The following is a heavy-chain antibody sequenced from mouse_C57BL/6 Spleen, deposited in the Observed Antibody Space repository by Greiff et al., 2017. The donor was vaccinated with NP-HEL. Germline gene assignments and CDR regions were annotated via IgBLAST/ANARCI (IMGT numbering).Heavy chain of an antibody. J-gene: IGHJ2*01. V-gene: IGHV5-4*01. Sequence: DVMLVESGGGLVKPGGSLKLSCAASGFTFSSYAMSWVRQTPEKRLEWVATISDGGSYTYYPDNVKGRFTISRDNAKNNLYLQMSHLKSEDTAMYYCARDTYGSDFDYWGQGTTLTVSS. CDR3: ARDTYGSDFDY. CDR2: ISDGGSYT. CDR1: GFTFSSYA. D-gene: IGHD1-1*01.